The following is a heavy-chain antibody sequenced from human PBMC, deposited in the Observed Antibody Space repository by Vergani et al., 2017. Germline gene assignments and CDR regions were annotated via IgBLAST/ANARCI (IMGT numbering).Heavy chain of an antibody. CDR2: IGKDGINT. V-gene: IGHV3-30*02. CDR1: GFTFSNFG. D-gene: IGHD2-21*02. J-gene: IGHJ4*02. Sequence: QVQLVESAGGVVQPGGSLILSCAASGFTFSNFGMHWIRQAPGKGLEWLAYIGKDGINTRYRDAVKGRFTVSIDNSKDILYLPMYSLRSEDTALYYCAKYLRDSSDGLPDSWGPGTLVIVSS. CDR3: AKYLRDSSDGLPDS.